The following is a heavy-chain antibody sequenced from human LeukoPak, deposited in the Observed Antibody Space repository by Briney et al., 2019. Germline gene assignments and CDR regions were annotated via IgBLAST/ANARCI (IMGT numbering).Heavy chain of an antibody. J-gene: IGHJ3*02. V-gene: IGHV1-24*01. D-gene: IGHD3-9*01. CDR3: ATGRRYDILTGPPRPHDAFDI. CDR2: FDPEDGET. CDR1: GYTLTELS. Sequence: ASVKVSCKVSGYTLTELSMHWVRQAPGKGLEWMGGFDPEDGETIYAQKFQGRVTMTEDTSTDTAYMELSSLRSEDTAVYYCATGRRYDILTGPPRPHDAFDIWGQGTMVTVSS.